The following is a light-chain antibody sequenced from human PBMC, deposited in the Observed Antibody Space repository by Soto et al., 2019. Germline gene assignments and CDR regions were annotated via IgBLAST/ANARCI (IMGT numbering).Light chain of an antibody. CDR1: RSDIGAYNF. CDR2: DVN. CDR3: TSWTTSTTIK. V-gene: IGLV2-14*03. J-gene: IGLJ2*01. Sequence: QSALTQPASVSGSPGQSITISCTGTRSDIGAYNFVSWYQQHPGEVPKLILYDVNVRPSGVSNRFSGSKSGNTASLTISGLQAEDEADYDITSWTTSTTIKFGGGTTLTVL.